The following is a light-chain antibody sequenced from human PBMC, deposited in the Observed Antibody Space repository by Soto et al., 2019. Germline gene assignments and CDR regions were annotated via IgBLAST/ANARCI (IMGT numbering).Light chain of an antibody. CDR2: GAT. V-gene: IGKV1-13*02. CDR3: QQYNSYSWT. J-gene: IGKJ1*01. CDR1: QGINND. Sequence: AIQVTHSPPSLSASVGDRVTITCRASQGINNDLAWYQQKPGKAPKLLIYGATNLHTGVPSRFSGSGSGTEFTLTISSLQPDDSATYYCQQYNSYSWTFGQGTKVDI.